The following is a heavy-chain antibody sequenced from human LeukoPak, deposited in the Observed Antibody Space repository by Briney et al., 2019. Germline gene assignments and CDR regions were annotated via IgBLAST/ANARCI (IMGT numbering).Heavy chain of an antibody. CDR1: GFTFSDCY. V-gene: IGHV3-11*04. CDR2: IKGNGLTT. CDR3: ARDGSIAVKNWFDP. D-gene: IGHD6-19*01. J-gene: IGHJ5*02. Sequence: GGSLRLSCAASGFTFSDCYMTWIRQAPGKGLEWLSHIKGNGLTTYYADSVKGRFTISRDNARNSLFLQMNSLRADDTAVYYCARDGSIAVKNWFDPWGQGTLVTVSS.